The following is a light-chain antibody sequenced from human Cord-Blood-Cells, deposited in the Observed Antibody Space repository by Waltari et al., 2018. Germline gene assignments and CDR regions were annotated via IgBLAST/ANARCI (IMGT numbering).Light chain of an antibody. V-gene: IGLV2-14*01. CDR3: SSYTSSSTLVV. J-gene: IGLJ2*01. CDR2: DVS. Sequence: QSALTQPASVPGSPGQSITTSCTGTRSDVGGYNHVSWYQQHPGKAPKLMIYDVSNRPSGVSNRFSGSKSGNTASLTISGLQAEDEADYYCSSYTSSSTLVVFGGGTKLTVL. CDR1: RSDVGGYNH.